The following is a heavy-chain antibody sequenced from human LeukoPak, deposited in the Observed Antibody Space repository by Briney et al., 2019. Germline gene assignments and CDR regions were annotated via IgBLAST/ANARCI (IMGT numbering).Heavy chain of an antibody. Sequence: GGSLRLSCAASRFTFSSYWMTWVRQAPGKGLEWVANVKQDGSEKYYVGSVKGRFTISRDNTKNSLYLQMNSLRAEDTAVYYCAREGGYGGVFDYWGQGTLVTVSS. J-gene: IGHJ4*02. D-gene: IGHD5-12*01. CDR2: VKQDGSEK. CDR3: AREGGYGGVFDY. CDR1: RFTFSSYW. V-gene: IGHV3-7*05.